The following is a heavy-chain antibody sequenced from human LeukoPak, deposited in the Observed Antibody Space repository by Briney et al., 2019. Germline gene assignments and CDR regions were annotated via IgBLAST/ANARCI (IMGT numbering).Heavy chain of an antibody. D-gene: IGHD3-10*01. CDR3: AKHLWRDLLWFGEGYYFGF. V-gene: IGHV3-30-3*02. J-gene: IGHJ4*02. CDR1: GFTFSSYA. Sequence: GSLRLSCAASGFTFSSYAMHWVRQAPGKGLEWVAVISYDGSNKYYADSVKGRFTISRDNSKNTLYLQMNSLRAEDTAVYYCAKHLWRDLLWFGEGYYFGFWGQGTLVTVSS. CDR2: ISYDGSNK.